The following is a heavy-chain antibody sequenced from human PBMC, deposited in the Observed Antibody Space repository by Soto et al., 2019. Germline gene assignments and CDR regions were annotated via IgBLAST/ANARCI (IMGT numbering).Heavy chain of an antibody. CDR3: AHIPNYYQYDWFDP. J-gene: IGHJ5*02. D-gene: IGHD3-16*01. CDR2: IYWDDDK. Sequence: QITLKESGPPLVKPTQTLTLTCTFSGFSLTTRGVGVGWIRQPPGKALECLALIYWDDDKRYSPSLQSRLSITKDTSTHQVVLTMTNVDPVDTATYYCAHIPNYYQYDWFDPWGQGTLVSVSS. CDR1: GFSLTTRGVG. V-gene: IGHV2-5*02.